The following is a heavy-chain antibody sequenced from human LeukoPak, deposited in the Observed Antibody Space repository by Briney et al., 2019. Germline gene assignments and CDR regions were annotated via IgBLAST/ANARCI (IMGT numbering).Heavy chain of an antibody. V-gene: IGHV3-20*04. Sequence: GGSLRLSCAVSGFTLDDYGMSWVRQAPGKGLEWVSGFNWNGGSTGYADSVKGRFTISRDNAKNSLYLQMNSLRAEDTALYYCARRWDSRFYFDYWGQGTLVTVSS. J-gene: IGHJ4*02. CDR3: ARRWDSRFYFDY. D-gene: IGHD1-26*01. CDR1: GFTLDDYG. CDR2: FNWNGGST.